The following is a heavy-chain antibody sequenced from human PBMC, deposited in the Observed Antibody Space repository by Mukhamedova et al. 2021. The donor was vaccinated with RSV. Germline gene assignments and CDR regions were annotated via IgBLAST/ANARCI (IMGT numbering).Heavy chain of an antibody. CDR1: GFTLGTYS. Sequence: GFTLGTYSMNWVRQAPGKGLEWVSSISSGSTEIYYADSLRGRFTISRDNAKNSLYLQMNSLRAEDTAVYYCATSTGSYGAYSYY. J-gene: IGHJ6*01. V-gene: IGHV3-21*01. CDR3: ATSTGSYGAYSYY. D-gene: IGHD4-17*01. CDR2: ISSGSTEI.